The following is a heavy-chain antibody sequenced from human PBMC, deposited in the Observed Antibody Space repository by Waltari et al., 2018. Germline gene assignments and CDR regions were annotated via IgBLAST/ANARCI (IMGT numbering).Heavy chain of an antibody. V-gene: IGHV3-21*01. CDR2: ISATSTYI. CDR3: ARAIATRHWFDP. J-gene: IGHJ5*02. Sequence: QMVESGGGLVKPGGCLRLSCAASGSTFSSYDMNWVRQAPGKGLEWVSSISATSTYIYYADSVRGRFTISRDNSKNSLYLQMNSLRAEDTAVYYCARAIATRHWFDPWGQGALVTVSS. D-gene: IGHD6-6*01. CDR1: GSTFSSYD.